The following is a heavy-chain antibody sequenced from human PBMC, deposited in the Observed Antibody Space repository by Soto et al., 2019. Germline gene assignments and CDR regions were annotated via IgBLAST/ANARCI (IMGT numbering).Heavy chain of an antibody. CDR2: IIPIFGTA. Sequence: QVQLVQSGAEVKKPGSSVKVSCKASGGTFSSYAISWVRQAPGQGLEWMGGIIPIFGTANYAQKFQGRVTITADESTSTAYMELSSLRSEDTAVYYCAGPYGSGSYFLSYGMDVWGQGTTVTVSS. CDR1: GGTFSSYA. CDR3: AGPYGSGSYFLSYGMDV. V-gene: IGHV1-69*01. J-gene: IGHJ6*02. D-gene: IGHD3-10*01.